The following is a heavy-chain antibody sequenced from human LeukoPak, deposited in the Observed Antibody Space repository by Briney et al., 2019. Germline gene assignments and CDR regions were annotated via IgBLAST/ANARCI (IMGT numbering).Heavy chain of an antibody. CDR3: ARHTAKSYSSSSDWFDP. CDR2: IYSSGIT. D-gene: IGHD6-6*01. J-gene: IGHJ5*02. Sequence: SETLSLTCTVSGGSISGSYWSWIRQPPGKALERIGYIYSSGITNYNPSLKSRVTMSVDTSKNQFSLNLDSVTAADTAVYYCARHTAKSYSSSSDWFDPWGQGTLVTVSS. V-gene: IGHV4-4*09. CDR1: GGSISGSY.